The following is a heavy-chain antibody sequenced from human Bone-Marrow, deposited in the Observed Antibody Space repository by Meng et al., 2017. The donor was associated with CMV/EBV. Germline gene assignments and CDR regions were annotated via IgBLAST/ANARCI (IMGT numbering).Heavy chain of an antibody. V-gene: IGHV3-9*03. CDR1: GFTFSSYW. CDR3: AKDRGRGSTSSGYAFDI. CDR2: ISWNSGSI. J-gene: IGHJ3*02. D-gene: IGHD2-2*01. Sequence: GGSLRLSCAASGFTFSSYWMHWVRQAPGKGLEWVSGISWNSGSIGYADSVKGRLTISRDNAKNSLYLQMNSLRAEDMALYYCAKDRGRGSTSSGYAFDIWGQGTMVTVSS.